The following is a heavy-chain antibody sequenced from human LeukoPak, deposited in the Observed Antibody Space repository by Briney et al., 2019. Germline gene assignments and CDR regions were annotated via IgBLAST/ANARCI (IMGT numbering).Heavy chain of an antibody. Sequence: GSVKVSCEASGYTFTGNHMHWVRQAPGQGLEWMGWINLNSCGKNYAPPFQGRVLITRDTSISPAYMELSRLGSDDTAVYYCARGGSTDSIHSCGGNCYFLDYWGQGTLVTVSS. J-gene: IGHJ4*02. CDR3: ARGGSTDSIHSCGGNCYFLDY. D-gene: IGHD2-21*02. CDR1: GYTFTGNH. V-gene: IGHV1-2*02. CDR2: INLNSCGK.